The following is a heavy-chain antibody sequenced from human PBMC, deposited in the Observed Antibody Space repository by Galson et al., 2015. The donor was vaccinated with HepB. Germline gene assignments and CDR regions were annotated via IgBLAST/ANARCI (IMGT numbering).Heavy chain of an antibody. CDR1: GGTFSSYA. J-gene: IGHJ1*01. CDR3: ATTYCGGDCYSWYFQH. D-gene: IGHD2-21*02. CDR2: IIPIFGTA. Sequence: SVKVSCKASGGTFSSYAISWVRQAPGQGLEWMGGIIPIFGTANYAQKFQGRVTITADESTSTAYMELSSPRSEDTAVYYCATTYCGGDCYSWYFQHWGQGTLVTVSS. V-gene: IGHV1-69*13.